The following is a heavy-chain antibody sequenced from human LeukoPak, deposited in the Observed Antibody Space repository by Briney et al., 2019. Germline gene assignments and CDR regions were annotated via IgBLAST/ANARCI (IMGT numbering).Heavy chain of an antibody. Sequence: SETLSLTCTVSGGSISSYYWSWIRQPAGKGLEWIGRIYTSGSTNYNPSLKSRVTMSVDTSKNQFSLKLSSVTAADTAVYYCASSGSYFDAFDIWGQGTMVTVSS. CDR1: GGSISSYY. J-gene: IGHJ3*02. CDR2: IYTSGST. CDR3: ASSGSYFDAFDI. V-gene: IGHV4-4*07. D-gene: IGHD1-26*01.